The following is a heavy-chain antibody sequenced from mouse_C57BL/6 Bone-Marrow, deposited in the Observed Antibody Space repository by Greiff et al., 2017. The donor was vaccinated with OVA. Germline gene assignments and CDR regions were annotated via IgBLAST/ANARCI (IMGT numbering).Heavy chain of an antibody. J-gene: IGHJ3*01. D-gene: IGHD1-1*01. CDR3: ARGIYYVPFAY. Sequence: QVQLQQSGAELAKPGASVKISCKASGYAFSSYWMNWVKQRPGKGLEWIGQIYPGDGDTNYNGKFKGKATLTADKSSSTAYMQLSSLTSEDSAVYFCARGIYYVPFAYWGQGTLVTVSA. V-gene: IGHV1-80*01. CDR1: GYAFSSYW. CDR2: IYPGDGDT.